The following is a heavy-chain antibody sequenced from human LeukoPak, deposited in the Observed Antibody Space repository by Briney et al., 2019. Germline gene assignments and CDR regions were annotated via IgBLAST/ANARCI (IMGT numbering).Heavy chain of an antibody. CDR3: AVVVVAATGYYFDY. CDR2: ISADNGNT. V-gene: IGHV1-18*01. J-gene: IGHJ4*02. Sequence: ASVKVSCKASGYTFTSYGISWVRQAPGQGLEWMGWISADNGNTNYAQKLQGRVTMTTDTSTSTAYMELRSLRSDDTAVYYCAVVVVAATGYYFDYWGQGTLVTVSP. CDR1: GYTFTSYG. D-gene: IGHD2-15*01.